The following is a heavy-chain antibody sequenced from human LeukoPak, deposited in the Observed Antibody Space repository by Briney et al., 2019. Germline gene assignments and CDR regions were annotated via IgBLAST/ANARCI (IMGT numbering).Heavy chain of an antibody. CDR3: ARALPKKYYYDSSGYSVTGFDY. V-gene: IGHV3-13*01. J-gene: IGHJ4*02. D-gene: IGHD3-22*01. CDR2: IGTAGDT. Sequence: GVSLRLSCAASGFTFSSYDMHWVRQATGKGLEWVSAIGTAGDTYYPGSVKGRFTISRENAKNSLYLQMNSLRAGDAAVYYCARALPKKYYYDSSGYSVTGFDYWGQGTLVTVSS. CDR1: GFTFSSYD.